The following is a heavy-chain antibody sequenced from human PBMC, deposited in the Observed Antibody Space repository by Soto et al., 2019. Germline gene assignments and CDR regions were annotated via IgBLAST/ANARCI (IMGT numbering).Heavy chain of an antibody. CDR2: INGDGSRT. CDR1: GFTFSSYW. J-gene: IGHJ4*02. D-gene: IGHD4-17*01. CDR3: VSRVTTYFDN. V-gene: IGHV3-74*01. Sequence: EVQLVESGGGLVQPGGSLRLSCVASGFTFSSYWMNWVRQAPGKGLVWVSRINGDGSRTSNADSVKGRFTISRDNAKNTLYLQMNSLRAEDTAVYYCVSRVTTYFDNWGQGTLVTVSS.